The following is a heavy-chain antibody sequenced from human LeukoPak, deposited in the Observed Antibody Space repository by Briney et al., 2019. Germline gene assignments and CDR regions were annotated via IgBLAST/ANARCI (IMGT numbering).Heavy chain of an antibody. CDR2: ISGYNEKT. D-gene: IGHD6-19*01. CDR3: ARDPGSFLSGSGWLNWFEP. Sequence: ASVKVSCKASGYTFSRYGINWVRQAPGQGLGWMGWISGYNEKTNYAQKFQGRVTMTTDTSTSTAYMELRRLRSDDTAVYYCARDPGSFLSGSGWLNWFEPWGQGTLLTVSS. CDR1: GYTFSRYG. J-gene: IGHJ5*02. V-gene: IGHV1-18*01.